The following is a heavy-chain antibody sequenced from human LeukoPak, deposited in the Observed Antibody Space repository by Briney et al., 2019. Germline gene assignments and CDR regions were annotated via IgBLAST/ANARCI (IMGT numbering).Heavy chain of an antibody. Sequence: GGSLRLSCAASGFTFSGSAMHWVRQASGKGLEWVGRIRSKANSYATAYAASVKGRFTISRDDPKNTAYLQMNSLKTEDTAVYYCTRREEMATIYYYYYYMDVWGKGTTVTVSS. V-gene: IGHV3-73*01. CDR1: GFTFSGSA. D-gene: IGHD5-24*01. CDR2: IRSKANSYAT. CDR3: TRREEMATIYYYYYYMDV. J-gene: IGHJ6*03.